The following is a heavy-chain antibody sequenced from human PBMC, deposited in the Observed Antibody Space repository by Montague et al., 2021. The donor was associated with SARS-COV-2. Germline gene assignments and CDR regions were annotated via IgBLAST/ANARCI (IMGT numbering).Heavy chain of an antibody. J-gene: IGHJ4*02. V-gene: IGHV4-59*11. CDR2: IYYNTGNT. D-gene: IGHD5-12*01. CDR3: ARGTGYDYYFDC. CDR1: GGSISGHY. Sequence: SETLSLTCSVSGGSISGHYLNWIRQPPGKGLEWIGYIYYNTGNTYYNPSLQSRVTISLDTSKNQFSLNLRSVTAADTALYFCARGTGYDYYFDCWGLGTLVTVSS.